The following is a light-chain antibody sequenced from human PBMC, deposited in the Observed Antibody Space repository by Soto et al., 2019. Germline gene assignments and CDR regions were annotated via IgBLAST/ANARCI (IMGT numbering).Light chain of an antibody. CDR1: GSDVGAYDF. Sequence: QSALTQPRSVSGSPGQSVTISCTGTGSDVGAYDFGAWYQQHPGKAPKLMIYDLSKRPSGVPDRFSGSKSGNTASLTISGHLRDNVADECCCPCASTYSVVFVGGTQSTVL. J-gene: IGLJ2*01. V-gene: IGLV2-11*01. CDR3: CPCASTYSVV. CDR2: DLS.